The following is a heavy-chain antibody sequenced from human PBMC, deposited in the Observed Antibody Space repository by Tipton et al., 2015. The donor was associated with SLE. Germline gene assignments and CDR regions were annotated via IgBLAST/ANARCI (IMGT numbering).Heavy chain of an antibody. J-gene: IGHJ6*02. D-gene: IGHD7-27*01. CDR3: ARDGDYYYYYGMDV. V-gene: IGHV4-34*01. CDR2: IYHSGST. CDR1: GGSFSGYY. Sequence: TLSLTCAVYGGSFSGYYWSWIRQPPGKGLEWIGGIYHSGSTYYNPSLKSRVTISVDTSKNQFSLKLSSVTAADTAVYYSARDGDYYYYYGMDVWGQGTTVTVSS.